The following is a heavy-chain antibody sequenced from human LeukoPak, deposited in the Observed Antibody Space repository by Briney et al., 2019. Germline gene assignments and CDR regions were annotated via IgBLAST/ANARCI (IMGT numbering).Heavy chain of an antibody. CDR3: ARYRVMTAFDI. CDR2: FDPEDGET. J-gene: IGHJ3*02. D-gene: IGHD3-16*02. Sequence: GASVKVSCKVSGYTLTELSMHWVRQAPGKGLEWMGGFDPEDGETIYAQKFQGRVTITRNTSISTAYMELSSLRSEDTAVYYCARYRVMTAFDIWGQGTMVTVSS. CDR1: GYTLTELS. V-gene: IGHV1-24*01.